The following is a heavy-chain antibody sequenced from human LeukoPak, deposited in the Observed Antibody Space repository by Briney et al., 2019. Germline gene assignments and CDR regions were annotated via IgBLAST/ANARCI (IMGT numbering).Heavy chain of an antibody. Sequence: GGSLRLSCAASGFPFSGYSMTWVRQAPGKGLEWVANIKPDGTTKFYVDSVKGRFTISRDNALNSLYLQMNSLRAEDTAIYYCARSIPYGTTWYGRSDYWGQGTLVSVSS. CDR2: IKPDGTTK. V-gene: IGHV3-7*03. D-gene: IGHD6-13*01. CDR1: GFPFSGYS. CDR3: ARSIPYGTTWYGRSDY. J-gene: IGHJ4*02.